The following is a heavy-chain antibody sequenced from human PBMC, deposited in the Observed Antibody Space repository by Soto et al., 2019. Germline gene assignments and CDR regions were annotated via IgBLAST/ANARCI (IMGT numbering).Heavy chain of an antibody. D-gene: IGHD2-15*01. Sequence: PSETLSLTCTVSGASMNNYYWTWIRQPPGKGLEWIGYIYYSGSTIYNPSLESRVTISVDTSKNQFSLKLTSVTAADAALYYCARLRGSGDSCPSKGTFDYWGKGPLVTVPS. CDR1: GASMNNYY. J-gene: IGHJ4*02. CDR2: IYYSGST. V-gene: IGHV4-59*08. CDR3: ARLRGSGDSCPSKGTFDY.